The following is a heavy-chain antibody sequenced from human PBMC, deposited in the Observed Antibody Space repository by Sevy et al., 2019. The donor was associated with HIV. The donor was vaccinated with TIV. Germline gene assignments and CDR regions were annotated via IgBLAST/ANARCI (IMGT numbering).Heavy chain of an antibody. Sequence: SETLSLTCTVSGGSISSYYWSWIRQPAGKGLEWIGRIYTSGSTNYNPSLKRRVTMSVDTSKNQFSLKLSSVTAADTAVYYCAREVMWLAGARYYYYGMDVWGQGTTVTVSS. D-gene: IGHD6-19*01. CDR2: IYTSGST. J-gene: IGHJ6*02. CDR1: GGSISSYY. V-gene: IGHV4-4*07. CDR3: AREVMWLAGARYYYYGMDV.